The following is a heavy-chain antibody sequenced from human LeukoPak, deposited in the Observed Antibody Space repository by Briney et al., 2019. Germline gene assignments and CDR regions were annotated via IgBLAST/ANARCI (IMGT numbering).Heavy chain of an antibody. V-gene: IGHV3-7*01. CDR3: ARVYGSSAYDSRFAY. Sequence: PGGSLRLSCASSGFTFSDYLMGWVRQAPGKGLEWVANIKQDGSEKYYVDSVKGRFTISRDNAKSSLYLQMYSLRAEDTAVYYCARVYGSSAYDSRFAYWGQGTLVTVSS. D-gene: IGHD3-22*01. CDR2: IKQDGSEK. J-gene: IGHJ4*02. CDR1: GFTFSDYL.